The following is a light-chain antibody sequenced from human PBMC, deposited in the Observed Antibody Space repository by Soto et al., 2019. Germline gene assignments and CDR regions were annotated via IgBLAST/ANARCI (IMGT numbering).Light chain of an antibody. V-gene: IGLV2-8*01. CDR2: EVT. CDR1: NVGEYDY. CDR3: SLFAGSNIWV. Sequence: QSVLTQPPSASGSPGQSVTISSTGSNVGEYDYVSWYQQHPGKAPKLMIHEVTKRPSGVPDRFSGSKSGNTASLTVSGLQAEDEADYYCSLFAGSNIWVFGGGTKLTVL. J-gene: IGLJ3*02.